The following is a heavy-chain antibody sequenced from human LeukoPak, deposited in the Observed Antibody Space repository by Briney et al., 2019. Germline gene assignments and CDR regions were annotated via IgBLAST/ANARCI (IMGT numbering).Heavy chain of an antibody. D-gene: IGHD6-13*01. Sequence: PGGSLRLSCAASGFTFSSYAVSWVRQTPGKGLEWVSAISGSGGGTYYADSVKGRFTISRDNSKNTLYLQMNSLRAEDTAVYYCAKVLSSWYDRPFDYWGQGTLVTVSS. CDR2: ISGSGGGT. CDR1: GFTFSSYA. J-gene: IGHJ4*02. CDR3: AKVLSSWYDRPFDY. V-gene: IGHV3-23*01.